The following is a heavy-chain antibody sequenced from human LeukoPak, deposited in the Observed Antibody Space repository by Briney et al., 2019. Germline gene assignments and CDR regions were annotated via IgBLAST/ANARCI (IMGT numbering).Heavy chain of an antibody. V-gene: IGHV3-23*01. CDR3: AKDRRGYYGSGSYEPPGGY. D-gene: IGHD3-10*01. J-gene: IGHJ4*02. CDR1: GFTFSSYA. Sequence: GGSLRLSCAASGFTFSSYAMSWVRQAPGKGLEWVSAISGSGGSTYYADSVKGRFTISRDNSKNTLYLQMNSLRAEDTAVYYCAKDRRGYYGSGSYEPPGGYWGQGTPVTVSS. CDR2: ISGSGGST.